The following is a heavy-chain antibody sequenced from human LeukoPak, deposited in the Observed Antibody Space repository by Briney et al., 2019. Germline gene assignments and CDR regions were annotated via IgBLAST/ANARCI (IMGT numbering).Heavy chain of an antibody. D-gene: IGHD3-10*01. Sequence: PGGSLRLSCTASGFTFGDYAMSWVRQAPGKGLEWVGFIRSKAYGGTTEYAASVKGRFTISRDDSKSIAYLQMNSLKTEDTAVYYCTRESRRGPFDYWGQGTLVTVPS. CDR1: GFTFGDYA. J-gene: IGHJ4*02. CDR2: IRSKAYGGTT. CDR3: TRESRRGPFDY. V-gene: IGHV3-49*04.